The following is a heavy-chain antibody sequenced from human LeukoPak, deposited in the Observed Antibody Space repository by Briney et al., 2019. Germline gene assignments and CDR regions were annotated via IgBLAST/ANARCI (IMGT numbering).Heavy chain of an antibody. CDR2: INTDGSST. V-gene: IGHV3-74*01. D-gene: IGHD6-25*01. Sequence: GGSLRLSCAASGFTFSSYWMHWVRQAPGKGLVWVSRINTDGSSTSYAGSVKGRFTISRDNAKNSLYLQMNSLRAEDTAVYYCARGPAETNAFDIWGQGTMVTVSS. CDR3: ARGPAETNAFDI. J-gene: IGHJ3*02. CDR1: GFTFSSYW.